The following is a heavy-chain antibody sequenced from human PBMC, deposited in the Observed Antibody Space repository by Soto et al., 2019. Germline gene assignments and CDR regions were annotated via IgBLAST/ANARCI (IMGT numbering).Heavy chain of an antibody. CDR3: ARDPNGDNSIAAAGTEDV. CDR1: GFTFSSYW. V-gene: IGHV3-7*03. D-gene: IGHD6-13*01. CDR2: IKQDGSEK. Sequence: EVQLVESGGGLVQPGGSLRLSCAASGFTFSSYWMSWVRQAPGKGLEWVANIKQDGSEKYYVDSVKGRFTISRDNAKNSLYLQMNSLRAEDTAVYYCARDPNGDNSIAAAGTEDVWGQGTLVTVSS. J-gene: IGHJ4*02.